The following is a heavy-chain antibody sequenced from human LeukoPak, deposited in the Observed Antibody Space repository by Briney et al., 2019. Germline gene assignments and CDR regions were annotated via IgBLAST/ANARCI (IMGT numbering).Heavy chain of an antibody. J-gene: IGHJ4*02. CDR3: ARGSLVVSRQEHNDY. D-gene: IGHD2-2*01. CDR2: ISYDGSNK. CDR1: GFTFSNYA. V-gene: IGHV3-30-3*01. Sequence: GRSLRLSCTASGFTFSNYAMHWVRQPPGKGLEWVAVISYDGSNKYFADSVKGRFTISRDNSKNTLYLQMNSLRAEDTAVYYCARGSLVVSRQEHNDYWGQGTLVTVSS.